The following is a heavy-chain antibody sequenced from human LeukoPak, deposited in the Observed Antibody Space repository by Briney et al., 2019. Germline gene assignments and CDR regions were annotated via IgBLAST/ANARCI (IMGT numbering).Heavy chain of an antibody. CDR3: AKDMGPTGRTATFDY. CDR1: GFTFDDYA. V-gene: IGHV3-9*03. Sequence: GGSLRLSSAASGFTFDDYAMHWVRQAPGKGLEWVSGISWNSGSIGYADSVKGRFTISRDNAKNSLYLQMNSLRAEDMALYYCAKDMGPTGRTATFDYWGQGTLVTVSS. D-gene: IGHD1-1*01. CDR2: ISWNSGSI. J-gene: IGHJ4*02.